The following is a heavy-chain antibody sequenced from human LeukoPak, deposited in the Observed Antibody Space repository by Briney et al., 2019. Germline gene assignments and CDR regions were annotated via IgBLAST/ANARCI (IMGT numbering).Heavy chain of an antibody. CDR3: AKDETVVGGASGYDK. CDR2: IIPIFGTA. CDR1: GGTFSSYA. J-gene: IGHJ4*02. Sequence: ASVKVSCKASGGTFSSYAISWVRQAPGQGLEWMGGIIPIFGTANYAQKFQGRVTITADESTSTAYMELSSLRAEDTAVYYCAKDETVVGGASGYDKWGQETLVTVSS. D-gene: IGHD5-12*01. V-gene: IGHV1-69*13.